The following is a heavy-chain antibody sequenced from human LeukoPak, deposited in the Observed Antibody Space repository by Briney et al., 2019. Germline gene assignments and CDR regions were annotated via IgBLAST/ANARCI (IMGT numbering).Heavy chain of an antibody. J-gene: IGHJ4*02. CDR3: ASGEYSGYDLAY. Sequence: GGSLRLSCAASGFTVSSSYMGWVRQPPGKGLVYVSVLYSGGTTYFADSVKGRFTISRDNSKNTLYLQMNSLRAEDTAVYYCASGEYSGYDLAYWGQGTLVTVSS. CDR1: GFTVSSSY. V-gene: IGHV3-53*01. D-gene: IGHD5-12*01. CDR2: LYSGGTT.